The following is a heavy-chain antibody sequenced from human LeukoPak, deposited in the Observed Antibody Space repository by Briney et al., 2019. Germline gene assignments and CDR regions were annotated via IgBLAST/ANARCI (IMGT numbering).Heavy chain of an antibody. J-gene: IGHJ6*02. CDR3: ARGRLKQWLVRYADYYYGMDV. CDR1: GGSFSGYY. D-gene: IGHD6-19*01. Sequence: KPSETLSLTCAVYGGSFSGYYWSWIRQPPGKGLEWIGEINHSGSTNYKPSLQGRVTISVDPSKNQFSPKLSSVTAADTAVYYCARGRLKQWLVRYADYYYGMDVWGQGTTVTVSS. V-gene: IGHV4-34*01. CDR2: INHSGST.